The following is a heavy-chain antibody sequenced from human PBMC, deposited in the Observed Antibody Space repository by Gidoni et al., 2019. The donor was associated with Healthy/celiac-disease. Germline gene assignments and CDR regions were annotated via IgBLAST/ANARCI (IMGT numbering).Heavy chain of an antibody. V-gene: IGHV4-34*01. CDR2: INHSGST. Sequence: QVQLQQWGAGLLKPSETLSLTCAVYGGSFSGYYWSWIRQPPGKGLEWIGEINHSGSTNYTPSLKSRVTISVDTSKNQFSRKLSSVTAADTAVYYCARGDSAGYDFWSGYYPTFDYWGQGTLVTVSS. D-gene: IGHD3-3*01. CDR3: ARGDSAGYDFWSGYYPTFDY. CDR1: GGSFSGYY. J-gene: IGHJ4*02.